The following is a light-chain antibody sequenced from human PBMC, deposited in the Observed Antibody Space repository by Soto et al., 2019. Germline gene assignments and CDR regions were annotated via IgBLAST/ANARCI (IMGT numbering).Light chain of an antibody. CDR3: QQYGSSVT. CDR1: QTVSSNY. J-gene: IGKJ1*01. V-gene: IGKV3-20*01. CDR2: GAS. Sequence: EIILTQSPDTLSLSPGERATLACRASQTVSSNYLAWCQQRPGQAPRLLIYGASTRAAGIPDRFSGSGSGTDFTLTISRLEPEDFAVYYCQQYGSSVTFGQGTKVDIK.